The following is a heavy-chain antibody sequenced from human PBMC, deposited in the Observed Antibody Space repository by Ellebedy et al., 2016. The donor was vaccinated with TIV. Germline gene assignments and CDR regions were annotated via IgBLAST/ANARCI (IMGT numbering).Heavy chain of an antibody. Sequence: SVKVSXKASGGTFSSYAISWVRQAPGQGLEWMGGIIPIFGTANYAQKFQGRVTITADESTSTAYMELSSLRSEDTAVYYCARDQGITMVRGADYYYYGMDGWGQGTTVTVSS. CDR3: ARDQGITMVRGADYYYYGMDG. J-gene: IGHJ6*02. CDR1: GGTFSSYA. CDR2: IIPIFGTA. D-gene: IGHD3-10*01. V-gene: IGHV1-69*13.